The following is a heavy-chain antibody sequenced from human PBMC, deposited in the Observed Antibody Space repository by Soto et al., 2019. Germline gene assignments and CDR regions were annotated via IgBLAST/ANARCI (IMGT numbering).Heavy chain of an antibody. V-gene: IGHV3-53*01. D-gene: IGHD6-13*01. Sequence: GGSLRLSCAASGFTVSSNYMSWVRQAPGKGLEWVSVIYSGGSTYYADSVKGRFTISRDNSKNTLYLQMNSLRAEDTAVYYCARSIGIAAAGTRFDYWGQGTLVTVSS. CDR1: GFTVSSNY. CDR3: ARSIGIAAAGTRFDY. CDR2: IYSGGST. J-gene: IGHJ4*02.